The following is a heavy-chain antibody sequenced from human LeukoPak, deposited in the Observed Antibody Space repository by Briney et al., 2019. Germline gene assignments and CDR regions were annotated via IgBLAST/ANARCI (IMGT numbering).Heavy chain of an antibody. D-gene: IGHD3-16*01. V-gene: IGHV3-23*01. CDR3: AKDVLRWAFDY. Sequence: PGGSLRLSCAACGFTFSTTAMAWVRQAPGKGLELVSGFGGTGDIHYADSVRGRFTISRDNSKGILYLQMDSLRAEDTAVYYCAKDVLRWAFDYWGQGTLVTVSS. CDR1: GFTFSTTA. CDR2: FGGTGDI. J-gene: IGHJ4*02.